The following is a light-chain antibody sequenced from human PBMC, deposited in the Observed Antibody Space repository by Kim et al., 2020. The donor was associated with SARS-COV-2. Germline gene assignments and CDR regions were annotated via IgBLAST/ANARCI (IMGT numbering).Light chain of an antibody. J-gene: IGKJ1*01. Sequence: EIVMTQSPANLSVSPGERATLPCRASQSVSSNLAWYQQKPGQAPRLLIYGASTRATGLPARFSGSGSGTEFTLTISSLQSEDFAVYYCQQYNNWPRTFGQGTKVDIK. V-gene: IGKV3-15*01. CDR3: QQYNNWPRT. CDR2: GAS. CDR1: QSVSSN.